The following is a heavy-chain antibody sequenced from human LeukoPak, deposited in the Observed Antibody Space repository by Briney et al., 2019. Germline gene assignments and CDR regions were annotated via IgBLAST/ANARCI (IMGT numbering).Heavy chain of an antibody. CDR3: ARNSRVASTSGLNY. D-gene: IGHD5-12*01. CDR1: GGTFSSYP. V-gene: IGHV1-69*01. CDR2: ITPIFGEA. J-gene: IGHJ4*02. Sequence: SVKVSCKVSGGTFSSYPISWVRQAPGQGLEWMGEITPIFGEAQNAEKFQGRVTITADEPTSTVYMELTSLRLDDTAMYYCARNSRVASTSGLNYWGQGTLVTVSS.